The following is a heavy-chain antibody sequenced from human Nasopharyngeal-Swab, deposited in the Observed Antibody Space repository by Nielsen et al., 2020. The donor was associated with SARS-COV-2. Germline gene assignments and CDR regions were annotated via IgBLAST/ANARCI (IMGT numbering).Heavy chain of an antibody. J-gene: IGHJ4*02. CDR2: IKQDGSKK. V-gene: IGHV3-7*05. CDR1: GFTFSNYW. Sequence: GESLKISCAASGFTFSNYWMTWVRQAPGKGLEWVANIKQDGSKKNYVDSVEGRFTISRDDAVNSLYLQMNSLRAEDTAVYYCATHNDYRFENWGQGTLVSVSS. CDR3: ATHNDYRFEN. D-gene: IGHD4-11*01.